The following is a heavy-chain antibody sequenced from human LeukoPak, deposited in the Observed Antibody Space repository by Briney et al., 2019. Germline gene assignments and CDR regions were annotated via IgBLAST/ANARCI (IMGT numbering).Heavy chain of an antibody. J-gene: IGHJ4*02. CDR2: IHSNGRT. CDR3: ARYHCISDTCYSFDY. V-gene: IGHV4-59*01. CDR1: GGSISGYY. D-gene: IGHD2-2*02. Sequence: SETLSLTCSVSGGSISGYYWAWVRQPPGKGLEWVGYIHSNGRTYHNPSLKSRVTMSVDTSKSQFSLTLTAVTTADTAVYYCARYHCISDTCYSFDYWGQGALVTVSS.